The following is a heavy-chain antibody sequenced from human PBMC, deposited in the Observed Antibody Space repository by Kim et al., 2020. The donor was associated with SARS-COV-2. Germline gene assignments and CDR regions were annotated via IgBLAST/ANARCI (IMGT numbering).Heavy chain of an antibody. J-gene: IGHJ3*02. CDR3: ARGGIAAGAFDI. D-gene: IGHD6-13*01. Sequence: SETLSLTCTVSGGSISSGGYYWSWIRQHPGKGLEWIGYIYYSGSTYYNPSLKSRVTISVDTSKNQFSLKLSSVTAADTAVYYCARGGIAAGAFDIWGQGTMVTVSS. CDR2: IYYSGST. CDR1: GGSISSGGYY. V-gene: IGHV4-31*03.